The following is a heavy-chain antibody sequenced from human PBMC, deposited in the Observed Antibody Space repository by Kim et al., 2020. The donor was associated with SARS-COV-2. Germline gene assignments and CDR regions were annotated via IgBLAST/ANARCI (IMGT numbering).Heavy chain of an antibody. D-gene: IGHD2-2*01. CDR1: GYTFTSYG. Sequence: ASVKVSCKASGYTFTSYGISWVRQAPGQGLEWMGWISAYNGNTNYAQKLQGRVTMTTDTSTSTAYMELRSLRSDDTAVYYCARDGFVVVPAANAYGMDVWGQGTTVTVSS. J-gene: IGHJ6*02. CDR2: ISAYNGNT. CDR3: ARDGFVVVPAANAYGMDV. V-gene: IGHV1-18*04.